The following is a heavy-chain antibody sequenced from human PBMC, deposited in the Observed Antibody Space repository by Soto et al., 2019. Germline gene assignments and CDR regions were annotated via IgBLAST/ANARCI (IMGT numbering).Heavy chain of an antibody. V-gene: IGHV1-3*05. Sequence: QVQLVQSGAEEKKPGASVKVSCKASGYTFTSYAMHWVRQAPGQRLEWMGWINAGNGNTKYSQKFQGRVTITRDTSASTAYMELSSLRAEDTAVYYCAREGDDGSGDYGGGYWYFDLWGRGTLVTVSS. CDR2: INAGNGNT. D-gene: IGHD3-22*01. CDR1: GYTFTSYA. CDR3: AREGDDGSGDYGGGYWYFDL. J-gene: IGHJ2*01.